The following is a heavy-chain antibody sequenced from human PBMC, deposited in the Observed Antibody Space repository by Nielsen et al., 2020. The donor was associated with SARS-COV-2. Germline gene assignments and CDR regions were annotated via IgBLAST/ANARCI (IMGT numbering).Heavy chain of an antibody. D-gene: IGHD3-22*01. Sequence: GGSLRLSCAASGFTFSSYAMHWVRQAPGKGLGWVAVISYDGSNKYYADSVKGRFTISRDNSKNTLYLQMNSLRAEDTAVYYCARAHDSSGYNFDYWGQGTLVTVSS. CDR1: GFTFSSYA. V-gene: IGHV3-30-3*01. CDR3: ARAHDSSGYNFDY. CDR2: ISYDGSNK. J-gene: IGHJ4*02.